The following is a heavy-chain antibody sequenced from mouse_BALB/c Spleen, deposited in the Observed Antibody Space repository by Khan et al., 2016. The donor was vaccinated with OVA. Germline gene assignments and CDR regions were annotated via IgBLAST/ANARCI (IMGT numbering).Heavy chain of an antibody. Sequence: QLQQSGPGLVKPSQTVSLTCTVTGISITTGNYRWSWIRQFPGNKLEWIGYIYYSGTITYNPSLTSRTTITRDTSKNQFFLEMNSLTAEDTATYYWARDKGGYRYWYFDVWGAGTTVTVSS. D-gene: IGHD2-2*01. CDR2: IYYSGTI. CDR3: ARDKGGYRYWYFDV. V-gene: IGHV3-5*02. CDR1: GISITTGNYR. J-gene: IGHJ1*01.